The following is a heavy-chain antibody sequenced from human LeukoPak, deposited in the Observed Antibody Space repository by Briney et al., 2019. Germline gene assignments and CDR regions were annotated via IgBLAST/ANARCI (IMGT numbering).Heavy chain of an antibody. CDR2: INPSGGST. J-gene: IGHJ6*04. D-gene: IGHD5-18*01. V-gene: IGHV1-46*01. CDR1: GYTFTSYY. CDR3: ARQAAMTPGNYYGMDV. Sequence: GASVKVSCKASGYTFTSYYMHWVRQAPGQGLEWMGIINPSGGSTSYAQKFQGRVAMTRDTSTSTVYMELSSLRSEDTAVYYCARQAAMTPGNYYGMDVWGKGPTVTVSS.